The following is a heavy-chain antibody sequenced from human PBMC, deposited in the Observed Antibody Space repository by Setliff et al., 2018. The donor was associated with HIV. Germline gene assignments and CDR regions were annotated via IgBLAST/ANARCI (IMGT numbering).Heavy chain of an antibody. CDR2: INPVGRND. D-gene: IGHD3-9*01. CDR1: GGSISGYY. Sequence: PSETLSLTCAVYGGSISGYYWSWIRQPPGKGLEWIGEINPVGRNDNYNPSLNNRAAIVLDTSKNQFSLWLTSVTAADTAVYYCARVATGPESFDIWGQGTMVTVSS. J-gene: IGHJ3*02. CDR3: ARVATGPESFDI. V-gene: IGHV4-34*04.